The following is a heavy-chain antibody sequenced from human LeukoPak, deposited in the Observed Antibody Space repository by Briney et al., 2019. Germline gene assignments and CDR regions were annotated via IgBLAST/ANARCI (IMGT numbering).Heavy chain of an antibody. CDR2: INPNSGGT. J-gene: IGHJ4*02. D-gene: IGHD4-23*01. CDR3: ARNDGVVTQLDY. CDR1: GYTFTGYY. Sequence: ASVKVSCKASGYTFTGYYMHWVRQAPGQGLEWMGRINPNSGGTNYAQKFQGRVTMTGDTSISTAYMELSRLRSDDTAVYYCARNDGVVTQLDYWGQGTLVTVSS. V-gene: IGHV1-2*06.